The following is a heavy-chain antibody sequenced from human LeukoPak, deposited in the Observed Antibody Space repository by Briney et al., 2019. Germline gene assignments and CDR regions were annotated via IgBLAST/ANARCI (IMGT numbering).Heavy chain of an antibody. Sequence: SETLSLTCTVSGGSISSGGYYWSWIRQHPGTGLEWIGYIFYNGNTYYNPSLRSRVTISVDTSKNQFSLKLSSVTAADTAVYYCVRAARWLQEYFDYWRQG. J-gene: IGHJ4*02. CDR1: GGSISSGGYY. CDR3: VRAARWLQEYFDY. V-gene: IGHV4-31*03. D-gene: IGHD5-24*01. CDR2: IFYNGNT.